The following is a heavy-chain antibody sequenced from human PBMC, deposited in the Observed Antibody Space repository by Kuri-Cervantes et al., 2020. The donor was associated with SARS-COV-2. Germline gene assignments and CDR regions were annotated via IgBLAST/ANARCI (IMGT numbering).Heavy chain of an antibody. CDR3: ARARFLGNYYYYYYMDV. D-gene: IGHD3-3*01. V-gene: IGHV4-39*07. CDR1: GGSISSSSYY. J-gene: IGHJ6*03. Sequence: GSLRLSCTVSGGSISSSSYYWGWIRQPPGKGLEWIGSIYYSGSTYYNPSLKSRVTISVDTSKNQFSLKLSSVTAADTAVYYCARARFLGNYYYYYYMDVWGKGTTVTDSS. CDR2: IYYSGST.